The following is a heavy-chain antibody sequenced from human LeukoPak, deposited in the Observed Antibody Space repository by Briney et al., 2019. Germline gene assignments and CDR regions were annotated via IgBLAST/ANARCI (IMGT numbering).Heavy chain of an antibody. Sequence: PGGSLRLSCAASGFTFSSYAMSWVRQAPGKGLEWVSAISGSGGSTYYADSVKGRFTISRDNSKNTLYLQMNSLRAEDTAVYYCARDRDYGSGSYAIGYWGQGTLVTVSS. D-gene: IGHD3-10*01. CDR2: ISGSGGST. V-gene: IGHV3-23*01. CDR3: ARDRDYGSGSYAIGY. CDR1: GFTFSSYA. J-gene: IGHJ4*02.